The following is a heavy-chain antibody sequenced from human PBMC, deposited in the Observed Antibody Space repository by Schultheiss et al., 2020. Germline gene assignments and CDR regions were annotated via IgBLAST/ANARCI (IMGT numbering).Heavy chain of an antibody. Sequence: TLSLTCTVSGGSISSYYWSWIRQPAGKGLEWIGSIYHSGSTYYNPSLKSRVTISVDTSKNQFSLKLSSVTAADTAVYYCARVITEYSSSGRLNNYYYYMEVWGAGNTGTVAS. CDR3: ARVITEYSSSGRLNNYYYYMEV. CDR1: GGSISSYY. D-gene: IGHD6-6*01. V-gene: IGHV4-4*07. J-gene: IGHJ6*03. CDR2: IYHSGST.